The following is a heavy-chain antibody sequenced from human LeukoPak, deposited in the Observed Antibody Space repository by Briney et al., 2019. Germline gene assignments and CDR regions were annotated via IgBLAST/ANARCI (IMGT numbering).Heavy chain of an antibody. Sequence: GASVKVSCKASGYTFTSYYMHWVRQAPGQGLEWMGIINPSGGSTSYAQKFQGRVTMTRDTSANTAYMELNSLTSEDTAVYYCARPNSGFVNWGQGTLVTVSS. J-gene: IGHJ4*02. CDR2: INPSGGST. V-gene: IGHV1-46*01. D-gene: IGHD5-12*01. CDR1: GYTFTSYY. CDR3: ARPNSGFVN.